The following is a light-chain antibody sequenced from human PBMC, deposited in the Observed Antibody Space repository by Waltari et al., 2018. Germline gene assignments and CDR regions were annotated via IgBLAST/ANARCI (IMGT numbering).Light chain of an antibody. CDR3: CSSPESSTSWV. CDR1: RSDLGSYHL. V-gene: IGLV2-23*02. Sequence: QSALTQSASVSGSPGQSITISCTGLRSDLGSYHLVSWFQQHPDKAPKLLIYEVSKRPSEVSNRFSGSASGNTAYLTISGLQAEDEADYYCCSSPESSTSWVFGGGTKLTVL. CDR2: EVS. J-gene: IGLJ3*02.